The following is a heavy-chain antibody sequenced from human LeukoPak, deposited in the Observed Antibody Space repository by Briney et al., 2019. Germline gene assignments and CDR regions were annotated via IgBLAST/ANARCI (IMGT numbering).Heavy chain of an antibody. CDR1: GFTFSSYA. D-gene: IGHD3-22*01. J-gene: IGHJ4*02. V-gene: IGHV3-30*14. CDR3: ARWLGSGYYE. CDR2: ISYDGSNK. Sequence: GGSLRLSCAASGFTFSSYAMHWVRQAPGKGLEWVAVISYDGSNKYYADSVKGRFTISRDNSKNTLYLQMGSLRAEDMAVYYCARWLGSGYYEWGQGTLVTASP.